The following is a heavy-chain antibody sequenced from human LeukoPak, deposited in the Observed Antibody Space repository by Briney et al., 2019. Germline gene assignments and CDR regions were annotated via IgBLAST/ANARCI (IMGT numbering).Heavy chain of an antibody. CDR3: ARGRSSSWYPRYYYYYMDV. CDR1: GYTFTGYY. J-gene: IGHJ6*03. Sequence: GVSVKVSCKASGYTFTGYYMHWVRQAPGQGLEWMGWINPNSGGTNYAQKFQGRVTMTRDTSISTAYMELSRLRSDDTAVYYCARGRSSSWYPRYYYYYMDVWGKGTTVTISS. V-gene: IGHV1-2*02. D-gene: IGHD6-13*01. CDR2: INPNSGGT.